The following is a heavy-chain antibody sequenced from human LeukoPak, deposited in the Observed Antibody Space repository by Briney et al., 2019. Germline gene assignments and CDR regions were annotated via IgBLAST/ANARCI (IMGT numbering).Heavy chain of an antibody. CDR3: AKDLLRAAAVPFDP. V-gene: IGHV3-23*01. CDR2: ISGSGGST. Sequence: PGGSLRLSCTTSGFTFSTYSMSWVRQAPGKGLEWVSAISGSGGSTYYADSVKGRFTISRDNSKNTLCLQMNSLRAEDTAVYYCAKDLLRAAAVPFDPWGQGTLVTVSS. CDR1: GFTFSTYS. J-gene: IGHJ5*02. D-gene: IGHD6-13*01.